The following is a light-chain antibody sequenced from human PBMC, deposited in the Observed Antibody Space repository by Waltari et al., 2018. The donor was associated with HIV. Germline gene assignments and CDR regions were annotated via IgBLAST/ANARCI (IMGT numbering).Light chain of an antibody. CDR2: RKN. Sequence: QSVLTHPPSASGTPGQRVTISCSGSSSNIGSNYVYWYQQLPGTTPKLLIYRKNERPAGVPDRFSGAKSGTSASLASSGLRSEDEADYYCAAWDDSLSGWVFGGGTKLTVL. CDR3: AAWDDSLSGWV. CDR1: SSNIGSNY. J-gene: IGLJ3*02. V-gene: IGLV1-47*01.